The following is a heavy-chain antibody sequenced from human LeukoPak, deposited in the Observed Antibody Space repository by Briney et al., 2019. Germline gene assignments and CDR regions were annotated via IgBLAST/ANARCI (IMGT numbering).Heavy chain of an antibody. CDR1: GFTFSSYS. CDR2: ISSSSSYI. CDR3: ARDRAAAGTDLDY. Sequence: GGSLRLSCAASGFTFSSYSMNWVRQAPGKGLEWVSSISSSSSYIYYADSVKGRFTISRDNAKNSLYLQMNSLRAEDTAVYYCARDRAAAGTDLDYWSQGTLVTVSS. V-gene: IGHV3-21*01. J-gene: IGHJ4*02. D-gene: IGHD6-13*01.